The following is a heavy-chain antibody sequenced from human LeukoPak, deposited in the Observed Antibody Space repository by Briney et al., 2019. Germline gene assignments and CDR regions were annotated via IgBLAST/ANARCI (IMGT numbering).Heavy chain of an antibody. CDR1: GFTFSSYW. J-gene: IGHJ6*03. CDR2: IDTDGTGT. CDR3: VREMVVTGIRIMDV. Sequence: GGSLRLSCAASGFTFSSYWMHWVRQDPGKGLLWVSRIDTDGTGTTYADSVKGRFTISRDNAKNTLSLQMNSLRAEDTAVYYCVREMVVTGIRIMDVWGKGTTVTVSS. V-gene: IGHV3-74*01. D-gene: IGHD2-21*02.